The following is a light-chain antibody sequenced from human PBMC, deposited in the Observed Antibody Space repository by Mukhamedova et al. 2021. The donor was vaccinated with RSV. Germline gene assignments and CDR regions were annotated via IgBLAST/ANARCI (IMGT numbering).Light chain of an antibody. CDR2: EGN. CDR1: RSDVGRYNL. J-gene: IGLJ3*02. Sequence: SITISCTGTRSDVGRYNLVSWYQQHPGKAPKFIIYEGNKRPSGVSDRFSGSHSGNTASLTISGPQAEDEADYYCSSYAGSKTLVF. CDR3: SSYAGSKTLV. V-gene: IGLV2-23*01.